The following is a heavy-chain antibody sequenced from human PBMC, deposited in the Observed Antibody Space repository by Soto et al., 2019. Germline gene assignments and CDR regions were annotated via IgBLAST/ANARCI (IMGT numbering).Heavy chain of an antibody. V-gene: IGHV1-69*02. Sequence: GASVKVSCKASGGTFSSYTISWVRQAPGQGLEWMGSIIPILDIANYAQKFQGRVTITADKSTSTAYMELSSLRSEDTAVYYCAGIGADGAFDIWGQGTMVTVSS. CDR2: IIPILDIA. CDR1: GGTFSSYT. CDR3: AGIGADGAFDI. D-gene: IGHD4-17*01. J-gene: IGHJ3*02.